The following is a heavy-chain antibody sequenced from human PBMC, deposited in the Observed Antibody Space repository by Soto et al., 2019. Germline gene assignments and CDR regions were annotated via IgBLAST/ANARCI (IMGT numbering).Heavy chain of an antibody. D-gene: IGHD2-15*01. V-gene: IGHV1-69*13. CDR2: IIPIFGTA. J-gene: IGHJ4*02. CDR3: ARIGCSGGSCYDY. CDR1: GGTFSSYA. Sequence: SVKVSCKASGGTFSSYAISWVRQAPGQGLEWMGGIIPIFGTANYAQKFQGRVTITADESTSTAYMELSSLRSEDTAVYYCARIGCSGGSCYDYWGQGTLVTVSS.